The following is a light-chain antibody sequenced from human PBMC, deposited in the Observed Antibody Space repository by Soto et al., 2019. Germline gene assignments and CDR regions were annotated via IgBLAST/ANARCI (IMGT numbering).Light chain of an antibody. J-gene: IGLJ2*01. Sequence: QSALTQPASVSWSPGQSITISCTGTSSDVGGYNYVSWYQQHPGKAPKLMIYDVSNRPSGVSNRFSGSKSGNTASLTISGLQAEDEADYYCSSYTSSSTLYVVFGGGTKVTVL. CDR2: DVS. V-gene: IGLV2-14*01. CDR3: SSYTSSSTLYVV. CDR1: SSDVGGYNY.